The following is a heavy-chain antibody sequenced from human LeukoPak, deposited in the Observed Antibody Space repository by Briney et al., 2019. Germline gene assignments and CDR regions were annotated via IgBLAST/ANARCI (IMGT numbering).Heavy chain of an antibody. D-gene: IGHD1-26*01. CDR1: GFTFSSYE. CDR3: ARGPGSYYGMDV. Sequence: GGSLRLSCAASGFTFSSYEMNWVRPAPGKGLEWVSYISSSGSTIYYADSVKGRFTISRDNAKNSLYLQMNSLRAEDTAVYYCARGPGSYYGMDVWGQGTTVTVSS. CDR2: ISSSGSTI. J-gene: IGHJ6*02. V-gene: IGHV3-48*03.